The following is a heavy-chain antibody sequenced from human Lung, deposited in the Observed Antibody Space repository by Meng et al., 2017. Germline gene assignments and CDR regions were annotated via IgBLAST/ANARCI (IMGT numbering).Heavy chain of an antibody. D-gene: IGHD3-16*01. CDR1: GYTFNAFA. J-gene: IGHJ4*02. CDR2: INPNTGNP. CDR3: ARDGYPVLGGVSAFDY. V-gene: IGHV7-4-1*02. Sequence: QVQLVQSGSELKKPGASVKVSCEASGYTFNAFAMNWVRQAPGHGLEWLGWINPNTGNPTYARGFTGRFVFSLDTSVGTAYLEISSLKAEDTAMYYCARDGYPVLGGVSAFDYWGQGTLVTVSS.